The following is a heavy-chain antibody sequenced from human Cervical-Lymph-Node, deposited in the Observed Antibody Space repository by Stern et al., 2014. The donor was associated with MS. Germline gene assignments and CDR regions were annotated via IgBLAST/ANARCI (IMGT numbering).Heavy chain of an antibody. CDR1: GYTFSSYG. CDR2: ISVYNGDK. J-gene: IGHJ4*02. Sequence: QVQLVQSGTEMKKPGASVKVSCKASGYTFSSYGINWVRQAPGQGLEWMGWISVYNGDKKYAQKVQARVTMTTDTSTDTAYMELRSLRSDDTAVYYCARDGSGHSSGETLFDNWGQGTLVTVSS. V-gene: IGHV1-18*01. D-gene: IGHD5-18*01. CDR3: ARDGSGHSSGETLFDN.